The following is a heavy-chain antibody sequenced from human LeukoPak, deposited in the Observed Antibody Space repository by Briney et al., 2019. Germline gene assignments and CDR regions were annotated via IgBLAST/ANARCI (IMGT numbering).Heavy chain of an antibody. Sequence: GGSLRLSCAASGFTFSDYYMSWIRQAPGKGLEWVSYISSSGSTIYYADSVKGRFTISRDNSKNTLYLQMNSLRAEDTAVYYCARVVFGLSQAYYFDYWGQGTLVTVSS. D-gene: IGHD3-3*01. CDR2: ISSSGSTI. V-gene: IGHV3-11*04. CDR3: ARVVFGLSQAYYFDY. CDR1: GFTFSDYY. J-gene: IGHJ4*02.